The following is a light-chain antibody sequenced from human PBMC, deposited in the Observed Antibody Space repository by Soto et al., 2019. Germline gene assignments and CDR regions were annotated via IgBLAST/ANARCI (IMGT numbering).Light chain of an antibody. J-gene: IGKJ5*01. CDR3: QQSYRTPIT. Sequence: DIQMTQSPSTLSGSVGDRVTITCRASQTISSWLAWYQQKPGKAPEVLIYAASNLQSGVPSRFSGSGSGTDFTLTISSLQPADSATYYCQQSYRTPITFGQGTRLEIK. CDR2: AAS. CDR1: QTISSW. V-gene: IGKV1-39*01.